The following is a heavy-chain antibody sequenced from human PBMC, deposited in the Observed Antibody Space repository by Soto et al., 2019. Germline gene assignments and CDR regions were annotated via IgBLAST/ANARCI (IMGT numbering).Heavy chain of an antibody. D-gene: IGHD6-13*01. CDR3: ARQNSSSWYNYYYYGMDF. Sequence: PGESLKISCKGSGYSFTSYWIGWVRQMPGKGLEWMGIIYPGDSDTRYSPSFQGQVTISADKSISTAYLQWSSLKASDTAMYYCARQNSSSWYNYYYYGMDFWGQGTTVTVSS. CDR1: GYSFTSYW. J-gene: IGHJ6*02. CDR2: IYPGDSDT. V-gene: IGHV5-51*01.